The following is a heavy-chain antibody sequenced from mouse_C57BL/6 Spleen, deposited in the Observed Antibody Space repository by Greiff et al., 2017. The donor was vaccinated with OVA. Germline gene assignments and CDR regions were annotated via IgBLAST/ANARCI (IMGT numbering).Heavy chain of an antibody. J-gene: IGHJ2*01. V-gene: IGHV5-17*01. Sequence: EVHLVESGGGLVKPGGSLKLSCAASGFTFSDYGMHWVRQAPEKGLEWVAYISSGSSTIYYADTVKGRFTIARDNAKNTLFLQMTSLRSEDTAMYYCARKYYGSSYVFDYWGQGTTLTVSS. CDR1: GFTFSDYG. CDR2: ISSGSSTI. CDR3: ARKYYGSSYVFDY. D-gene: IGHD1-1*01.